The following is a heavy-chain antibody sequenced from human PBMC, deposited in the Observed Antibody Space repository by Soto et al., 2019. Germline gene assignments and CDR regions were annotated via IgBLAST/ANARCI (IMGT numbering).Heavy chain of an antibody. CDR1: GFTFTSHA. D-gene: IGHD5-12*01. Sequence: EVQLVESGGGLVQPGGSLRLSCLGSGFTFTSHAINWVRQAPGKGLEWVSYISGDGSAIFEADSVKGRFAVSRDNAKTSLYLQMNSLRDADTAVYYCARDSGYDYRLDFWGQGTLVTVSS. CDR3: ARDSGYDYRLDF. CDR2: ISGDGSAI. J-gene: IGHJ4*02. V-gene: IGHV3-48*02.